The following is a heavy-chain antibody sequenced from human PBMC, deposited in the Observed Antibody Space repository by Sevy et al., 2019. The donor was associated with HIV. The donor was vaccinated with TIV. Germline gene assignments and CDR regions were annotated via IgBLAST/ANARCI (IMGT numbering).Heavy chain of an antibody. CDR2: ISGSGTTM. V-gene: IGHV3-11*01. J-gene: IGHJ4*02. D-gene: IGHD2-15*01. CDR1: GFTFSDYY. Sequence: GGSLRLSCEASGFTFSDYYMSWIRQAPGKGLEWVSYISGSGTTMYSVDSVRGRFTISRDNAKKSLYLQMNSLRAEDAAVYYCTRDREDTVDYIPQYWGQGTLVTVSS. CDR3: TRDREDTVDYIPQY.